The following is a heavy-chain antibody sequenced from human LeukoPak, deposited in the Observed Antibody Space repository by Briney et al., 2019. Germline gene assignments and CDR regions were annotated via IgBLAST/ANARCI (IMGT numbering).Heavy chain of an antibody. V-gene: IGHV4-34*01. D-gene: IGHD5-12*01. Sequence: SETLSLTCAVYGGSFSGYYWSWIRQPPGKGLEWIGEINHSGSTNYNPSLKSRVTISVDTSKNQFSLKLSSVTAADTAIYYCARAGERGYNGYDDAFDIWGQGTMVTVSS. CDR2: INHSGST. J-gene: IGHJ3*02. CDR1: GGSFSGYY. CDR3: ARAGERGYNGYDDAFDI.